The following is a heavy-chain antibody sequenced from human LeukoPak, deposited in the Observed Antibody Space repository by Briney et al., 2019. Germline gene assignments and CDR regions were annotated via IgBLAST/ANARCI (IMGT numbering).Heavy chain of an antibody. CDR1: GFTFSSYN. J-gene: IGHJ4*02. D-gene: IGHD2-2*01. CDR2: ISSSSSYI. V-gene: IGHV3-21*01. Sequence: GGSLRLSCAASGFTFSSYNMNWVRQAPGKGLEWVSSISSSSSYIYYADSVKGRFTIARDNAKNSLYLQMNSLRAEDTAVYYCARDGLSGTSYDYWGQGTLVAVSS. CDR3: ARDGLSGTSYDY.